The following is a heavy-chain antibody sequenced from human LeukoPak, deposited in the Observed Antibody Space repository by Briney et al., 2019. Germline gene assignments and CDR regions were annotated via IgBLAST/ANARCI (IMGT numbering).Heavy chain of an antibody. CDR2: IHTDGST. V-gene: IGHV4-4*07. CDR1: GGSISTFY. J-gene: IGHJ6*03. D-gene: IGHD1-1*01. Sequence: PSETLSLTCTVSGGSISTFYWSWIRQPAGKGLEWIGRIHTDGSTNYNPSLKSRVTMSLDKSKNQFSLRLSSVTAADTAVYYCARAVQLERPPPLIGYYYMDVWGKGTTVTVSS. CDR3: ARAVQLERPPPLIGYYYMDV.